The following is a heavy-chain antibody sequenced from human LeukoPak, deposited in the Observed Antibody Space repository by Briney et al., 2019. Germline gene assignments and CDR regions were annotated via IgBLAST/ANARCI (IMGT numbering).Heavy chain of an antibody. J-gene: IGHJ3*02. CDR2: INPNSGGT. CDR1: GYTFTGYY. V-gene: IGHV1-2*02. D-gene: IGHD2-2*01. Sequence: RASVKVSCKASGYTFTGYYMHWVRQAPGQGLEWMGWINPNSGGTNYAQKFQGRVTMTRETSISTAYMELSRPRSDDTAVYYCARTGQLLGVFDIWGQGTMVTVSS. CDR3: ARTGQLLGVFDI.